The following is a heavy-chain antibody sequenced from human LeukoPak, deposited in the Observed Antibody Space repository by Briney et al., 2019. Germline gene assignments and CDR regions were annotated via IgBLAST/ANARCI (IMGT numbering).Heavy chain of an antibody. D-gene: IGHD2-2*02. CDR3: AGAGSAAAIGGFDY. J-gene: IGHJ4*02. CDR1: GFTVSSNY. Sequence: GGSLRLSCAASGFTVSSNYMSWVRQAPGKGLEWVSVIYSGGSTYYADSVKGRFTISRDNSKNTLYLQMNSLRAEDTAVYYCAGAGSAAAIGGFDYWGQGTLVTVSS. CDR2: IYSGGST. V-gene: IGHV3-66*01.